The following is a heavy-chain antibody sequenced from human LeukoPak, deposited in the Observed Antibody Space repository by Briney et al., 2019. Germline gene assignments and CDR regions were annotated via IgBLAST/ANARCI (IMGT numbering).Heavy chain of an antibody. V-gene: IGHV3-21*01. CDR3: ARGEYGSGSYHIDY. J-gene: IGHJ4*02. Sequence: PGGSLRLSCAGSGFTFSSYSMNWVRQAPGKGLEWVSFISGTSSYIYYADSVKGRFTISRDNAKNSLYLQMNSLRAEDTAVYYCARGEYGSGSYHIDYWGQGTLVTVSS. CDR1: GFTFSSYS. D-gene: IGHD3-10*01. CDR2: ISGTSSYI.